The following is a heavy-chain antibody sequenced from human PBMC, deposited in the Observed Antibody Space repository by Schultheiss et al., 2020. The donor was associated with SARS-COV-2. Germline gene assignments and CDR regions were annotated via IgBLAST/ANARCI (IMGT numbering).Heavy chain of an antibody. CDR3: ARVSANFGYYYYMDV. D-gene: IGHD3-3*01. CDR1: GYSISSGYY. CDR2: INHSGST. J-gene: IGHJ6*03. V-gene: IGHV4-38-2*02. Sequence: SETLSLTCTVSGYSISSGYYWGWIRQPAGKGLEWIGEINHSGSTNYNPSLKSRVTISVDTSKNQFSLKLSSVTAADTAVYYCARVSANFGYYYYMDVWGKGTTVTVSS.